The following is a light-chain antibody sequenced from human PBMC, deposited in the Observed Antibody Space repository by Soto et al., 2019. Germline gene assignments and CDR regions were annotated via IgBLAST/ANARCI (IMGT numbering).Light chain of an antibody. V-gene: IGKV1-33*01. CDR3: QQYDNVPIT. CDR2: DAS. Sequence: DIQMTQSPSTLSASVGDRVTITCRASQSISSWLAWYQQKPGKAPNLLIYDASNLETGVPSRFSGSGSGTDFTFTIRSLQPEDIGTYYCQQYDNVPITFGQGTRLEI. CDR1: QSISSW. J-gene: IGKJ5*01.